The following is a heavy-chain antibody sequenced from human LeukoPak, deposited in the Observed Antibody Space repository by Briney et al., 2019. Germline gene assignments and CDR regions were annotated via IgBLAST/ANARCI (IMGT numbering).Heavy chain of an antibody. V-gene: IGHV4-59*12. CDR2: YYSGST. J-gene: IGHJ4*02. CDR3: APGIGDGYNYHFDY. Sequence: PSETLSLTCTVSGVSISSYYWTWIRQPPGKGLEWIGYYYSGSTKYNPSLKSRVTISVDTSKKQFSLKLNSVTAADTAVYYCAPGIGDGYNYHFDYWGQGTLVTVSS. D-gene: IGHD5-24*01. CDR1: GVSISSYY.